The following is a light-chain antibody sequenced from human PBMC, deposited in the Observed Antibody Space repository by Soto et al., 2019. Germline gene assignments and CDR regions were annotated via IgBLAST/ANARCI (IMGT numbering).Light chain of an antibody. Sequence: QSALTQPPSVSGSPGQSVTISCTGTSSDVGSYNRVSWYQQPPGTAPKLMFYEVSNRPSGVPDRFSGSKSGNTASLTISGLQAEDEDDYYCCSYTSSSPYVFGTGTKVTVL. J-gene: IGLJ1*01. CDR3: CSYTSSSPYV. CDR2: EVS. V-gene: IGLV2-18*02. CDR1: SSDVGSYNR.